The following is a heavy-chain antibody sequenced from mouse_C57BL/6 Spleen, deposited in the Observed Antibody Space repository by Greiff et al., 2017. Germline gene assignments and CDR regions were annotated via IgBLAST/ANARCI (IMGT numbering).Heavy chain of an antibody. V-gene: IGHV1-50*01. Sequence: QVQLQQPGAELVKPGASVKLSCKASGYTFTSYWMQWVKQRPGQGLEWIGEIDPSDSYTNYNQKFKGKATLTVDTSSSTAYMQLSSLTSEDSAVYYCARRLLRPFDYWGQGTTLTVSS. CDR2: IDPSDSYT. CDR1: GYTFTSYW. J-gene: IGHJ2*01. D-gene: IGHD1-2*01. CDR3: ARRLLRPFDY.